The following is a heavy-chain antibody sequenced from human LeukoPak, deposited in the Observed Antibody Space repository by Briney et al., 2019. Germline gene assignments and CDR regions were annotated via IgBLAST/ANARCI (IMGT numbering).Heavy chain of an antibody. CDR1: GGSISSSSNY. D-gene: IGHD3-22*01. V-gene: IGHV4-39*01. CDR2: IYYSGST. CDR3: ARAGYYPHPFDY. J-gene: IGHJ4*02. Sequence: PSETLSLTCTVSGGSISSSSNYWGWIRQPPGKGREWSGSIYYSGSTYYNPSLKSGVTVSEDTSKNPFSLKLSSVTAADTAVYYCARAGYYPHPFDYWGQGTLVTVSS.